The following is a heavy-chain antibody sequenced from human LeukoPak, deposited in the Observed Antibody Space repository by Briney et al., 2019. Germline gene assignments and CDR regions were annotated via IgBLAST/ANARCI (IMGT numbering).Heavy chain of an antibody. Sequence: KTGGSLRLSCAASVFTFSSYRMNWVRQAPGKGLEWVSSISSSSSYIYYADSVKGRFTISRDNAKNSLYLQMKRLRAEDTAVYYCSINTGTGYVGDWVQGTLVTVSS. J-gene: IGHJ4*02. CDR2: ISSSSSYI. CDR1: VFTFSSYR. CDR3: SINTGTGYVGD. D-gene: IGHD3/OR15-3a*01. V-gene: IGHV3-21*01.